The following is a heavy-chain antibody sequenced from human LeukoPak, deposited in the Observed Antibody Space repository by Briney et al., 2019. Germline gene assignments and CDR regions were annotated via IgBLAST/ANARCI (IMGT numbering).Heavy chain of an antibody. CDR2: ISSSSTYI. CDR1: GFTFSNYP. D-gene: IGHD3-16*01. CDR3: ARGGGLDV. V-gene: IGHV3-21*04. J-gene: IGHJ6*02. Sequence: GGSLRLSCAASGFTFSNYPMNWVRQAPGKGLGWVSSISSSSTYIYYADSVKGRFTISRDNAKNSLYLQMSNLRAEDTAVYFCARGGGLDVWGQGATVTVSS.